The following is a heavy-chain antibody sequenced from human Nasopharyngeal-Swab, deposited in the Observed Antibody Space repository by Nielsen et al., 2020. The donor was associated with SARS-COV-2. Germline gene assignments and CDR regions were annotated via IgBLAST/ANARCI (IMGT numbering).Heavy chain of an antibody. Sequence: GGSLRLSCAASGFTFSSYEMNWVRQAPGKGLEWVSYISSSGGTIYYADSVKGRFTISRDNAKNSLYLQMKSLRAEDTAVYYCARDRERWPQNYYGMDVWGQGTTVTVSS. CDR1: GFTFSSYE. CDR3: ARDRERWPQNYYGMDV. J-gene: IGHJ6*02. CDR2: ISSSGGTI. D-gene: IGHD5-24*01. V-gene: IGHV3-48*03.